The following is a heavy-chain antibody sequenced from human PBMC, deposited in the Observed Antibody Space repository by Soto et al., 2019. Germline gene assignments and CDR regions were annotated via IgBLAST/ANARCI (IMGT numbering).Heavy chain of an antibody. CDR1: GGTFSSYT. D-gene: IGHD5-18*01. J-gene: IGHJ4*02. V-gene: IGHV1-69*04. Sequence: SVKVSFKASGGTFSSYTISWVRQAPGQGLEWMGRIIPILGIANYAQKFQGRVTITADKSTSTAYMELSSLRSEDTAVYYCARERKYSYGKKVEYLDYWGQGTLVTVSS. CDR3: ARERKYSYGKKVEYLDY. CDR2: IIPILGIA.